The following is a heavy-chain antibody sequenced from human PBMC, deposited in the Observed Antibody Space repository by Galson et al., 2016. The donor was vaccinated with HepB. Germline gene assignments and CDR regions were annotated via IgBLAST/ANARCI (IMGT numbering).Heavy chain of an antibody. J-gene: IGHJ5*02. CDR2: IIPSFGTA. CDR1: GGSFSSYG. CDR3: ARDPNYYGSGTYHT. D-gene: IGHD3-10*01. Sequence: SVKVSCKASGGSFSSYGITWVRQAPGQGLEWMGGIIPSFGTANSAQKFQGRVTITADESTSTAYMELSSLRSEDTAVYYCARDPNYYGSGTYHTWGQGTLVTVSS. V-gene: IGHV1-69*13.